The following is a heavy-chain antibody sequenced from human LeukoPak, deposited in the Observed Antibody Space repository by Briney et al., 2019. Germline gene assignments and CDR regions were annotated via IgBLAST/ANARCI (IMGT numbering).Heavy chain of an antibody. CDR3: ARGSDSRIAENYYGMDV. Sequence: ASVKVSCKASGGTFISYAISWVRQAPGQGLEWMGGIIPIFGTANYAQKFQGRVTITADESTSTAYTELSSLRSEDTAVYYCARGSDSRIAENYYGMDVWGQGTTVTVSS. D-gene: IGHD3-10*01. CDR1: GGTFISYA. CDR2: IIPIFGTA. J-gene: IGHJ6*02. V-gene: IGHV1-69*13.